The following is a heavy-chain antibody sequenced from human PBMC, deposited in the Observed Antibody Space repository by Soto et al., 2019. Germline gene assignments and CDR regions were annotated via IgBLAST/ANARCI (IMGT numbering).Heavy chain of an antibody. J-gene: IGHJ6*02. D-gene: IGHD6-25*01. CDR3: GSGGRRDSGPHTTFYYYGMDV. V-gene: IGHV3-11*06. CDR2: VSSDSSFA. Sequence: QVQVVESGGGLVKPGGSLRLSCEASGFTFSDYYMSWIRQAPGKGLEWVAYVSSDSSFATYADSVKGRLTISRDSAKRSLSLQLNSRRADDPAVYYCGSGGRRDSGPHTTFYYYGMDVWGQGTTVTVSS. CDR1: GFTFSDYY.